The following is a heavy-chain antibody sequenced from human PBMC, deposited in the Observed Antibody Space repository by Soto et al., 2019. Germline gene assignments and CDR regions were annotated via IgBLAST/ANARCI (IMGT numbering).Heavy chain of an antibody. CDR1: GGTFSSYA. Sequence: ASVKVSCKASGGTFSSYAISWVRQAPGQGLEWMGGIIPIFGTANYAQKFQGRVTITADESTSTAYMELSSLRSEDTAVYYCARRFDEGYYYYGMDVWGQGTTVTVSS. CDR2: IIPIFGTA. V-gene: IGHV1-69*13. CDR3: ARRFDEGYYYYGMDV. D-gene: IGHD3-16*01. J-gene: IGHJ6*02.